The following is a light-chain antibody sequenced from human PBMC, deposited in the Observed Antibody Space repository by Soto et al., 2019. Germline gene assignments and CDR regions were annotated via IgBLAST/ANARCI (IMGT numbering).Light chain of an antibody. CDR3: QQYNSYSSWT. CDR1: ESISSW. V-gene: IGKV1-5*01. Sequence: DIQMTQSHSTLSASVGDRVTITCRASESISSWLAWYQQKPGKVPKLLIYDASSLESGVPSRFSGSGSGTEFALTSSSLQPDDFATYYCQQYNSYSSWTFGQGTKVDIK. CDR2: DAS. J-gene: IGKJ1*01.